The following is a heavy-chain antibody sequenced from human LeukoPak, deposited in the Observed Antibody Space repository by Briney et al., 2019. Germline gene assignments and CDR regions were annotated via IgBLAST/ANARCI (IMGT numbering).Heavy chain of an antibody. CDR1: GFTFSDYY. V-gene: IGHV3-11*01. CDR2: ISSSGSTI. CDR3: ASFRRYYYDSLFDY. J-gene: IGHJ4*02. Sequence: GGSLRLSCAASGFTFSDYYMSWIRQAPGKGLEWVSYISSSGSTIYYADSVKGRFTISRDNAKNSLYLQMNSLRAEDTAVYYCASFRRYYYDSLFDYWGQGTLVTVSS. D-gene: IGHD3-22*01.